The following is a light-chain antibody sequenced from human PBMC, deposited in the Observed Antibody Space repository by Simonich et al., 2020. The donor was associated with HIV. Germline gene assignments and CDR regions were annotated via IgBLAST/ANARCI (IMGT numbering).Light chain of an antibody. CDR1: QSVLSSSNNKNY. CDR2: WAS. Sequence: DIVMTQSPDSLTVSLGERATINCKSSQSVLSSSNNKNYLTWYQQKPGQPPKLLIYWASTRESGVPDLFSGSGSGTDFTLTITSLQAEDVAVYFCQQYYSTPTWTFGQGTKVEIK. J-gene: IGKJ1*01. V-gene: IGKV4-1*01. CDR3: QQYYSTPTWT.